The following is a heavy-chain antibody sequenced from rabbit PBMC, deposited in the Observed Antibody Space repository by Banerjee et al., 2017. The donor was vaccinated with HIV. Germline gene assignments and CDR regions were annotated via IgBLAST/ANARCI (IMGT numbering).Heavy chain of an antibody. CDR2: IDAGYRAKT. Sequence: QEQLVESGGGLVQPEGSLTLTCTASGFSFSSSYWICWVRQAPGKGLEWIACIDAGYRAKTYYASWAKGRFTVSKTSSTTVTLQMTSLTAADTATYFCARDLAGVIGWNFNLWGQGTLVNRL. V-gene: IGHV1S45*01. D-gene: IGHD4-1*01. CDR3: ARDLAGVIGWNFNL. CDR1: GFSFSSSYW. J-gene: IGHJ4*01.